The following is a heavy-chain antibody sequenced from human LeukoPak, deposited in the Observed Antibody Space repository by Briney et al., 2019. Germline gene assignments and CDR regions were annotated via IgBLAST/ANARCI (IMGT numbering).Heavy chain of an antibody. Sequence: GGSLRLSCAASGFTFSRYSMNWVGQAPGKGLEWVPSISSSSSYIYYADTVKGRFTISRDNAKNSLYLQMNSLRAEDTAVYYCARALYCSSTSRRSCYFDYWGQGTLVTVSS. CDR1: GFTFSRYS. J-gene: IGHJ4*02. V-gene: IGHV3-21*01. D-gene: IGHD2-2*01. CDR3: ARALYCSSTSRRSCYFDY. CDR2: ISSSSSYI.